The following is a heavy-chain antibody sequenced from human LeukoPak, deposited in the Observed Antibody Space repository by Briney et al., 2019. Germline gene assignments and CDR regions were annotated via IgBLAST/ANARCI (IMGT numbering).Heavy chain of an antibody. J-gene: IGHJ4*02. Sequence: SETLSLTCSVSGGSLSGYYWSWIRQPAGKGLEWIGRIFGSGSTNYNPSLKSRVSMSVDTSKNQFCLKVSSVTAADTAVYYCARDSFDHGDYYDYWGRGTLVTVSS. V-gene: IGHV4-4*07. D-gene: IGHD4-17*01. CDR3: ARDSFDHGDYYDY. CDR1: GGSLSGYY. CDR2: IFGSGST.